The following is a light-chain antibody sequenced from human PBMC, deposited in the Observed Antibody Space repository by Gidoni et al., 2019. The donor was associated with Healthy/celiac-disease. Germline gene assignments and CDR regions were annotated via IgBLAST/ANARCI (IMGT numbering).Light chain of an antibody. CDR2: DAS. J-gene: IGKJ4*01. CDR3: HQRSNWPPLT. V-gene: IGKV3-11*01. CDR1: QSVSSY. Sequence: EIVLTQPPATLSLSPGERATLSCRASQSVSSYLAWYQLKPGQAPRLLIDDASNRATGIPARFSGSGSGTGFTLTISSLAPEDFAVYYCHQRSNWPPLTFGGGTKVEIK.